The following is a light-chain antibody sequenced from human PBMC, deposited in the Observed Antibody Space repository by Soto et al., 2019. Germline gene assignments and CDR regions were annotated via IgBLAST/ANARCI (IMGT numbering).Light chain of an antibody. CDR2: DVS. Sequence: QSALTQPRSVSGSPGQLVTISCTGTSSDVGGYSYVSWYQQHPGKAPKLMIYDVSKRPSGVPDRFSGSKSGNTASLTISGLQAEDEADYYCCSSAGSYSYVFGTGTKLTVL. V-gene: IGLV2-11*01. CDR3: CSSAGSYSYV. J-gene: IGLJ1*01. CDR1: SSDVGGYSY.